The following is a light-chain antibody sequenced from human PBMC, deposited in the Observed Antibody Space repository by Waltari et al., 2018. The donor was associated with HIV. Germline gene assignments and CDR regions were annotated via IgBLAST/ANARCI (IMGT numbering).Light chain of an antibody. CDR2: ENN. J-gene: IGLJ2*01. Sequence: QSVLTQPPSVSAAPGQKVSIPCSVSRSSIGNNDLSWYKQRPATAPKPLIYENNKRPSGIPDRFSGSKSGTSATLGITGLQTGDEADYYCGTWDRSLSAGVFGGGTKLTVL. V-gene: IGLV1-51*02. CDR1: RSSIGNND. CDR3: GTWDRSLSAGV.